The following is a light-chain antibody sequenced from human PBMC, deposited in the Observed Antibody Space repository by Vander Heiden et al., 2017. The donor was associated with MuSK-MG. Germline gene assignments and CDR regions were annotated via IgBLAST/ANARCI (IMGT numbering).Light chain of an antibody. Sequence: DIQMTQSPSSLSASLGDRVTITCRASQGIGNSVAWYQQKPGKAPKLLVSGASSLESGVPSRFSGSGSGTDYTLTISGLQPEDFATYYCQHYDTTPITFGQGTRLEIK. CDR3: QHYDTTPIT. V-gene: IGKV1-NL1*01. CDR1: QGIGNS. CDR2: GAS. J-gene: IGKJ5*01.